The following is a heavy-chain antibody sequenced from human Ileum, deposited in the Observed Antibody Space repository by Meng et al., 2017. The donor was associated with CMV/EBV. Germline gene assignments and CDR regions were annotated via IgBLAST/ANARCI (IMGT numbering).Heavy chain of an antibody. CDR1: GDPSGGGSHS. J-gene: IGHJ4*02. CDR3: ARDLTNKWFYY. V-gene: IGHV4-39*07. Sequence: LQLQEWGPGVVEPAGLRTLTATASGDPSGGGSHSWSWFRQPPGKRLEWIGSMYFSGIADYNPSLKSRVTISLHATQKQFSLRLTSVTAADSAVYFCARDLTNKWFYYWGQGTLVTVSS. CDR2: MYFSGIA. D-gene: IGHD1-26*01.